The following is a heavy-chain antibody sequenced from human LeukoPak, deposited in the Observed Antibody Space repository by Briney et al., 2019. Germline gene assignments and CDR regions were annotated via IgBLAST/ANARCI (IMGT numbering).Heavy chain of an antibody. CDR2: IIPIFGTA. D-gene: IGHD3-22*01. CDR3: ARAEGRYYYDSSGYYGHY. J-gene: IGHJ4*02. CDR1: GGTFSSYA. V-gene: IGHV1-69*05. Sequence: GASVKVSCKASGGTFSSYAISWMRQAPGQGLEWMGGIIPIFGTANYAQKFQGRVTITTDESTSTAYMELSSLRSEDTAVYYCARAEGRYYYDSSGYYGHYWGQGTLVTVSS.